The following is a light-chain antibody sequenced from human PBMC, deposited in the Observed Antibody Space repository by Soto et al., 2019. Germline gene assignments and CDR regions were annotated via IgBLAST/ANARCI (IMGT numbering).Light chain of an antibody. Sequence: QAVVTQPPSASGTPGQRVTFSCSGSGSNIGSNVVNWYQQLPGTAPKLLIYFNTQRPSGVPDRFSGSKSGTSASLAISGLQSEDEADYYCAAWDDRLTGLLIGGGTKLTVL. J-gene: IGLJ2*01. CDR2: FNT. CDR3: AAWDDRLTGLL. CDR1: GSNIGSNV. V-gene: IGLV1-44*01.